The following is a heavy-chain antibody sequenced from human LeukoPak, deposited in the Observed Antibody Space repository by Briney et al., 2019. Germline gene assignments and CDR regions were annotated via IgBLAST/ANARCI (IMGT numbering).Heavy chain of an antibody. CDR1: GFTFSSSS. D-gene: IGHD1-26*01. V-gene: IGHV3-30*02. CDR2: IHYDGGIE. Sequence: QPGGSLRLSCAASGFTFSSSSMNWVRQAPGKGLEWVAYIHYDGGIEHYVDSVKGRFNISRDNSKNTLYLQMNSLRPDDTALYYCARDWDGYSDGSYGYWGQGTLVTVSS. J-gene: IGHJ4*02. CDR3: ARDWDGYSDGSYGY.